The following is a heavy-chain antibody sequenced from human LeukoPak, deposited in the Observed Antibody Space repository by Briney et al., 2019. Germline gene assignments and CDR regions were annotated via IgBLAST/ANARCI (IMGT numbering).Heavy chain of an antibody. V-gene: IGHV3-23*01. J-gene: IGHJ4*02. CDR3: AKGFGFINAADY. CDR2: ISGSGGST. Sequence: PGGSLRLSCAASGFTFSSCAMSWVRQAPGKGLEWGSAISGSGGSTYYADSVKGRFTISRDNSKNTLYLHMNSLRAEDTAVYYCAKGFGFINAADYWGQGTLVTVSS. CDR1: GFTFSSCA. D-gene: IGHD3-10*01.